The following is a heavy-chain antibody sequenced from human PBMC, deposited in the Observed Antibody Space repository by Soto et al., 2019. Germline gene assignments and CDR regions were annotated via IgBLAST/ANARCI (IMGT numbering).Heavy chain of an antibody. CDR1: GFTFSSYE. CDR2: ISANGNSI. V-gene: IGHV3-48*03. D-gene: IGHD2-21*02. Sequence: EVQLVESGGDLVQPGGSLRLSCAASGFTFSSYEMNWVRQAPGRGLEWISYISANGNSIYYADSVRGRFTVSTDSAKNSLYLQMNSLRAEDTAVYYCAREDINCGGDCFSLWGQGTLVTVSS. CDR3: AREDINCGGDCFSL. J-gene: IGHJ4*02.